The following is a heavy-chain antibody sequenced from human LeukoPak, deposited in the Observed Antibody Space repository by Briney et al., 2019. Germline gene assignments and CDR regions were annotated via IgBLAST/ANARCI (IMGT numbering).Heavy chain of an antibody. Sequence: VKPSETLSLTCTVSGGSISSYYWGWIRQPPGKGLEWIGSIYYSGSTYYNPSLKSRVTISVDTSKNQFSLKLSSVTAADTAVYYCARISGPKWAFDPWGQGTLVTVSS. D-gene: IGHD6-25*01. V-gene: IGHV4-39*07. CDR3: ARISGPKWAFDP. CDR1: GGSISSYY. CDR2: IYYSGST. J-gene: IGHJ5*02.